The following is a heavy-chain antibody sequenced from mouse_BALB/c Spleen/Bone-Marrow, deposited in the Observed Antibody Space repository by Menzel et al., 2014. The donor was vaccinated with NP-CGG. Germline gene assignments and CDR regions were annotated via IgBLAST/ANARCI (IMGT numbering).Heavy chain of an antibody. V-gene: IGHV1S81*02. J-gene: IGHJ4*01. CDR1: GYTFTSYY. CDR2: INPSNGGT. Sequence: SGAELVKPGASVKLSCKASGYTFTSYYMYWVKQRPGQGLEWFGEINPSNGGTNFNEKFKNKATQTVDKSSSTAYMQLSSLTSEDSAVYYCSRGRRDALDYWGQGTSVTVSS. CDR3: SRGRRDALDY.